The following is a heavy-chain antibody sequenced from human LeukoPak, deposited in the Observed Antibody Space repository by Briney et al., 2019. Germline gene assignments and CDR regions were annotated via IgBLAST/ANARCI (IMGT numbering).Heavy chain of an antibody. V-gene: IGHV3-48*03. CDR3: ARDLESTALYYFDY. CDR2: ISSSGSTI. CDR1: GFSFSSYE. Sequence: GGSLRLSCTASGFSFSSYEMNWVRQAPGKGLEWVSYISSSGSTIYYADSVKGRFTISRGNAKNSLYLQMGSLRVEDTAVYYCARDLESTALYYFDYWGQGTLVTVSS. J-gene: IGHJ4*02. D-gene: IGHD2-8*02.